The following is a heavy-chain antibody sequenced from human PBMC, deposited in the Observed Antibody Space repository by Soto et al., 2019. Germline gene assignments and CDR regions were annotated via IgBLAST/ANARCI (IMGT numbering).Heavy chain of an antibody. CDR3: ASHPGIAFGRSYYYYGMDV. D-gene: IGHD6-13*01. Sequence: PSEPLSLTFLRFGSAFSACSWSWMRQPPGKGLEWIGEINHSGSTNYNPSLKSRVTISVDTSKNQFSLKLSSVTAADTAVYYCASHPGIAFGRSYYYYGMDVWGQGTTVT. V-gene: IGHV4-34*01. CDR2: INHSGST. CDR1: GSAFSACS. J-gene: IGHJ6*02.